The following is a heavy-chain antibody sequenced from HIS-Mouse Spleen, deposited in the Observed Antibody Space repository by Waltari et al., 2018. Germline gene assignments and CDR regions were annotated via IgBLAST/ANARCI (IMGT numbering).Heavy chain of an antibody. CDR2: IKQDGSEK. CDR3: ARDRVRAFDI. CDR1: GFTFSRSW. V-gene: IGHV3-7*01. Sequence: EVQLVESGGGLVQPGGSLRLSCAASGFTFSRSWMSWVRQAPGKGLEWVANIKQDGSEKYYVDSVKGRFTISRDNAKNSLYLQMNSLRAEDTAVYYCARDRVRAFDIWGQGTMVTVSS. D-gene: IGHD3-10*01. J-gene: IGHJ3*02.